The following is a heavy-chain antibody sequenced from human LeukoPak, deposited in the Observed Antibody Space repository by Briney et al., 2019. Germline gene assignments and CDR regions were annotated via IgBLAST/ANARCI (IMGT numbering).Heavy chain of an antibody. CDR3: TRSRGIAVAGTNY. J-gene: IGHJ6*02. V-gene: IGHV3-49*03. D-gene: IGHD6-19*01. Sequence: PGGSLRLSCTASGFTFGDYAMSWFRQAPGKGLEWVGFIRSKAYGGTTEYAASVKGRFTISRDDSKSIAYLQMNSLKTEDTAVYYCTRSRGIAVAGTNYWGQGTTVTVSS. CDR1: GFTFGDYA. CDR2: IRSKAYGGTT.